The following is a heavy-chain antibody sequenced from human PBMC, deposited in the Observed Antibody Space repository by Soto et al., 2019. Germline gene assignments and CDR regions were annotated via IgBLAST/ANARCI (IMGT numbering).Heavy chain of an antibody. CDR2: ISGSGAIA. D-gene: IGHD6-19*01. V-gene: IGHV3-23*01. CDR1: GFTFRHHA. Sequence: GGSLRLSCTASGFTFRHHAMSWVRQAPGKGLEWVSTISGSGAIAHYADSVKGRFTISRDNSNDTLYLQMDNLRAEATATYYCARGARSGWYGPFDYWGEGTLVTVSS. J-gene: IGHJ4*02. CDR3: ARGARSGWYGPFDY.